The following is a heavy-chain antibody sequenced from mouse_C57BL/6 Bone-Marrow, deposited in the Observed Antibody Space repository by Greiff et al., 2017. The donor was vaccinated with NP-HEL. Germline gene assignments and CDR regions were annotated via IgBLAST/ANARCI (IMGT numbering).Heavy chain of an antibody. CDR1: GFTFSNYW. V-gene: IGHV6-3*01. Sequence: EVHLVESGGGLVQPGGSMKLSCVASGFTFSNYWMNWVRQSPEKGLEWVAQIRLKSDNYATHYAESVKGRFTISRDDSKSSVYLQMNNLRAEDTGIYYCTGFSREDWYWYFDVWGTGTTVTVSS. CDR3: TGFSREDWYWYFDV. J-gene: IGHJ1*03. D-gene: IGHD3-1*01. CDR2: IRLKSDNYAT.